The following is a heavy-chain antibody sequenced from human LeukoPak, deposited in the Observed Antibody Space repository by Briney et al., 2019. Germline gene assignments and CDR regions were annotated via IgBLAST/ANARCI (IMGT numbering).Heavy chain of an antibody. V-gene: IGHV4-59*01. Sequence: PSETLSLTCTVSGGSISGFYWSWTRQPPGKGLEWIGYMDKSGGTTYNPSLKSRVTISVDTSKNQFSLNLSPVTAADTAVYYCARDYSKGGGFDFWGQGTLVTVSS. J-gene: IGHJ4*02. CDR3: ARDYSKGGGFDF. CDR2: MDKSGGT. CDR1: GGSISGFY. D-gene: IGHD4-11*01.